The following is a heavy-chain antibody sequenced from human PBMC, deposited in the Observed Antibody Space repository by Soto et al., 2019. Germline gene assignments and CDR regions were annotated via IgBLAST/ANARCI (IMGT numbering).Heavy chain of an antibody. CDR1: GFTFSSYG. D-gene: IGHD6-19*01. CDR3: AKDNSVAGPLFEMYYFDY. CDR2: ISYDGSNK. Sequence: GGSLRLSCAASGFTFSSYGMHWVRQAPGKGLEWVAVISYDGSNKYYADSVKGRFTISRDNSKNTLYLQMNSLRAEDTAVYYCAKDNSVAGPLFEMYYFDYWGQGTLVTVSS. J-gene: IGHJ4*02. V-gene: IGHV3-30*18.